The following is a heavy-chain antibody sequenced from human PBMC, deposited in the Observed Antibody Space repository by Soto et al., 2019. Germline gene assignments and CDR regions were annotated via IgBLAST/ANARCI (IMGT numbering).Heavy chain of an antibody. CDR1: AATGSHY. V-gene: IGHV4-59*11. Sequence: AATGSHYRTPFSQSPGKGLEWIGYFSYSGSTNYNPSLKSRVTISGDTSKNLFSLKLNSVTAADTAVYYCARYCSGGSCPGGDYYYYYGMDVWGQGTTVT. J-gene: IGHJ6*02. CDR3: ARYCSGGSCPGGDYYYYYGMDV. CDR2: FSYSGST. D-gene: IGHD2-15*01.